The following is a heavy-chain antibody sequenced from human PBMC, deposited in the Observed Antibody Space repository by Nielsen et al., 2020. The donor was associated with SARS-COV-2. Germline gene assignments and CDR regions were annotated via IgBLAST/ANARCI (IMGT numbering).Heavy chain of an antibody. D-gene: IGHD1-14*01. J-gene: IGHJ4*02. CDR1: GFTFSRFG. Sequence: GESLKISCAASGFTFSRFGMHWVRQAPGKGLEWVALISYDGSDQYYEDSLKGRFTVSRDNAKNSLYLRMNSLRAEDTAIYYCARDREPGYNAVDYWGQGTLVTISS. CDR2: ISYDGSDQ. CDR3: ARDREPGYNAVDY. V-gene: IGHV3-30*03.